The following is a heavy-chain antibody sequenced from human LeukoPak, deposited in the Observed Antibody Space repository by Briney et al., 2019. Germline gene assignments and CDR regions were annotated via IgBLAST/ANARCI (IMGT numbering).Heavy chain of an antibody. Sequence: SSETLSLTCTVSGGSISSSSYYWGWIRQPPGKGLEWIGSIYYSGSTYYNPSLKSRVTISVDTSKNQFSLKLSSVTAADTAVYYCARMGPAAAGIIDWGQGTLVTVSS. CDR1: GGSISSSSYY. V-gene: IGHV4-39*01. CDR3: ARMGPAAAGIID. D-gene: IGHD6-13*01. CDR2: IYYSGST. J-gene: IGHJ4*02.